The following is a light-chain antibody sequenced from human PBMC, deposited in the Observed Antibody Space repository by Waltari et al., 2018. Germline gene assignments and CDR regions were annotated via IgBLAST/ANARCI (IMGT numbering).Light chain of an antibody. CDR3: ATWYNSLTAVV. Sequence: QSVLTQPPSVSAAPGQKVTISCSGSSSHIGNYFVSWYHQLPGATPKLLIYDDNKRPSGIPDRFSASKSGTSATLDITGLQIGDEADYYCATWYNSLTAVVFGGGTKLTVL. CDR2: DDN. V-gene: IGLV1-51*01. J-gene: IGLJ3*02. CDR1: SSHIGNYF.